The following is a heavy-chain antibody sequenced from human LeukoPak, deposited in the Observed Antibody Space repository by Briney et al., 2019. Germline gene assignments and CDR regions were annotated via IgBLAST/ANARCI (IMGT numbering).Heavy chain of an antibody. Sequence: GASVKVSCKASGYTFTSYDINWVRQAPGQGLEWMGWINPNSGGTNYAQKFQGRVTMTRDTSISTAYMELSRLRSDDTAVYYCARDLSYYMDVWGKGTTVTVSS. V-gene: IGHV1-2*02. CDR1: GYTFTSYD. CDR2: INPNSGGT. J-gene: IGHJ6*03. CDR3: ARDLSYYMDV.